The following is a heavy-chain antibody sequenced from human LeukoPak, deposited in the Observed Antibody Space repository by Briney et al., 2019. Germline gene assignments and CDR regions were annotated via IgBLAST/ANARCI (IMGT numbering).Heavy chain of an antibody. V-gene: IGHV1-8*01. J-gene: IGHJ4*02. CDR2: MNPNSGNT. D-gene: IGHD6-19*01. CDR1: GDIFTSCD. CDR3: ASRGYSSGGFDY. Sequence: ASVKVSCKASGDIFTSCDINWVRQATGQGLEWMGWMNPNSGNTGYAQKFQGRVTMTRNTSISTAYMELSSLRSEDTAVYYCASRGYSSGGFDYWGQGTLVTISS.